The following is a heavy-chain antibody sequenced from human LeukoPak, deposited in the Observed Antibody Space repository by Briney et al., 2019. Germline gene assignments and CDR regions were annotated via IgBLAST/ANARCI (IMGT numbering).Heavy chain of an antibody. Sequence: PGKSLRLSCAASGFTFSSYSMNWVRQAPGKGLEWVSSISSSSSHMYYADSVKGRFTISRDNAKNSLYLQMNSLRAEDTAMYYCARPGWFGELSPADYWGQGTLVTVSS. CDR3: ARPGWFGELSPADY. J-gene: IGHJ4*02. CDR1: GFTFSSYS. D-gene: IGHD3-10*01. V-gene: IGHV3-21*01. CDR2: ISSSSSHM.